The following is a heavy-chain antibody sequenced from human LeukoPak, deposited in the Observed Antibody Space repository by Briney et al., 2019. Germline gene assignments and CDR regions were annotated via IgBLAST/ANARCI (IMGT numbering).Heavy chain of an antibody. J-gene: IGHJ5*02. V-gene: IGHV3-23*01. CDR2: ISNDGGGT. CDR3: AKGSSGYFADL. D-gene: IGHD3-22*01. Sequence: PGGSLRLSCAASGFTFSSYAMGWVRQAPGKGLEWVSAISNDGGGTTYADFVKGRFTISRDNSKNTLFLQMNSLRAEDTALYYCAKGSSGYFADLWGQGTLVTVSS. CDR1: GFTFSSYA.